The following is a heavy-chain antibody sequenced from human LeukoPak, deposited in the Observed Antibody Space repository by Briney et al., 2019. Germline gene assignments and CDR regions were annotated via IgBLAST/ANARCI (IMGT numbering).Heavy chain of an antibody. J-gene: IGHJ3*02. D-gene: IGHD1/OR15-1a*01. CDR2: ISWNSGSI. Sequence: GGSLRLSCAASGFTFDDYAMHWVRQAPGKGLEWVSGISWNSGSIGYADSVKGRFTISRDNAKNSLYLQMNSLRAEDTAVYYCAREGGTINDAFDIWGQGTMVTVSS. CDR3: AREGGTINDAFDI. V-gene: IGHV3-9*01. CDR1: GFTFDDYA.